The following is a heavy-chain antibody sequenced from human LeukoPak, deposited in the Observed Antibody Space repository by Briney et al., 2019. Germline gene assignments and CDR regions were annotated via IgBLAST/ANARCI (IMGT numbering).Heavy chain of an antibody. CDR3: ARDKDSSGWYNY. J-gene: IGHJ4*02. V-gene: IGHV4-59*01. CDR2: IYYSGST. Sequence: LRLSCAASGFTFSSYAMSWARQAPGKGLEWIGYIYYSGSTNYNPSLKSRVTISVDTSKNQFSLKLSSVTAADTAVYYCARDKDSSGWYNYWGQGTLVTVSS. CDR1: GFTFSSYA. D-gene: IGHD6-19*01.